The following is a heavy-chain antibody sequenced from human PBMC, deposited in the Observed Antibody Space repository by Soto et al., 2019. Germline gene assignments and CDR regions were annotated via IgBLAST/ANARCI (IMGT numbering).Heavy chain of an antibody. CDR1: GFTFSSYA. V-gene: IGHV3-30-3*01. CDR3: ARSWVVITTPPGY. Sequence: GGSLRLSCAASGFTFSSYAMHWVRQAPGKGLEWVAVISYDGSNKYYADSVEGRFTISRDNSKNTLYLQMNSLRAEDTAVYYCARSWVVITTPPGYWGQGTLVTVSS. D-gene: IGHD3-22*01. J-gene: IGHJ4*02. CDR2: ISYDGSNK.